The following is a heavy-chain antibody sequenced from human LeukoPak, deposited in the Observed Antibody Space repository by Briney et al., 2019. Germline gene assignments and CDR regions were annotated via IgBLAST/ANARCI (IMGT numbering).Heavy chain of an antibody. CDR2: IYYSGST. V-gene: IGHV4-39*01. CDR3: ARQIVATTRIIDY. Sequence: PSETLSLTXTVSGGSISSSSYYWGWIRQPPGKGLEWIGSIYYSGSTYYNPSLKSRVTISVDTSKSQFSLKLSSVTAADTAVYYSARQIVATTRIIDYWGQETLVTVSS. J-gene: IGHJ4*02. D-gene: IGHD5-12*01. CDR1: GGSISSSSYY.